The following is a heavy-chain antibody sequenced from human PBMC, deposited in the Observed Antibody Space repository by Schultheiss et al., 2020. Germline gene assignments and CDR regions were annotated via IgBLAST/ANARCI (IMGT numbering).Heavy chain of an antibody. J-gene: IGHJ5*02. Sequence: GESLKIACAASGFTFSSYAMHWVRQAPGKGLEWVAVISYDGSNKYYADSVKGRFTISRDNSKNTLYLQMNSLRAEDTAVYYCARDLNSSPKRWFDPWGQGTLVTVSS. CDR3: ARDLNSSPKRWFDP. D-gene: IGHD6-13*01. CDR1: GFTFSSYA. V-gene: IGHV3-30-3*01. CDR2: ISYDGSNK.